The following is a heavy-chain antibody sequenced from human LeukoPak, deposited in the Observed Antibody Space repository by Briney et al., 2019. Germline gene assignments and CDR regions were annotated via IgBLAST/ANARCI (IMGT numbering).Heavy chain of an antibody. J-gene: IGHJ6*03. CDR2: IGSSDSTT. D-gene: IGHD6-25*01. V-gene: IGHV3-48*03. CDR3: ARDGTPNYSSGWVYMDV. Sequence: GGSLRLSCVGSGFTFSSYEMNWVRQAPGKGLEWLSYIGSSDSTTHYADSVKGRFTISRDNAKNSLYLQMNSLRVEDTAVYYRARDGTPNYSSGWVYMDVWGEGTPVNISS. CDR1: GFTFSSYE.